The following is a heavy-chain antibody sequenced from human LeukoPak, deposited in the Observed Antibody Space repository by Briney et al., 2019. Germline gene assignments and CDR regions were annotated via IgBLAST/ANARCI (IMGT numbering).Heavy chain of an antibody. D-gene: IGHD5-12*01. V-gene: IGHV4-31*03. CDR3: ARDVDAGYFDY. CDR1: GGSISSGGYY. Sequence: PSQTLSLTCTVSGGSISSGGYYWSWIRQHPGKGLEWIGYIYYSGSTYYNASLKSRVTISVDTSKNQFSLKLSSVTAAATAVYYCARDVDAGYFDYWGQGTLVTVSS. J-gene: IGHJ4*02. CDR2: IYYSGST.